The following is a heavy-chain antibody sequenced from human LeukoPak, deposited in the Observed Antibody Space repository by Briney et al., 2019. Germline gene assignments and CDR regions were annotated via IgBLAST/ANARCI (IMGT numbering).Heavy chain of an antibody. CDR1: GFTFSDYY. V-gene: IGHV3-11*04. Sequence: GGSLRLSCAASGFTFSDYYMSWIRQAPGKGLEWVSYISSSGSTIYYADSVKGRFTISRDNAKNSLYLQMNNLRAEDTAVYYCARGAFIGYDFWSGYSSYYYMDVWGKGTTVTVSS. J-gene: IGHJ6*03. D-gene: IGHD3-3*01. CDR2: ISSSGSTI. CDR3: ARGAFIGYDFWSGYSSYYYMDV.